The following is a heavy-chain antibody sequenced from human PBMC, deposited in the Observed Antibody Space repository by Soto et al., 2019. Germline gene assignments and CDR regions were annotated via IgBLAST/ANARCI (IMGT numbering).Heavy chain of an antibody. CDR3: ARGRSYAQLGTFDY. D-gene: IGHD1-7*01. J-gene: IGHJ4*02. CDR2: INHSGST. CDR1: GGSRSGYY. V-gene: IGHV4-34*01. Sequence: APESLSRNSAVYGGSRSGYYWSRFRQPPGKGLEWIGEINHSGSTNYNPPLKSRVTISVDTSKNQFSLKLSSVTAADTAVYYCARGRSYAQLGTFDYWGQGTLVT.